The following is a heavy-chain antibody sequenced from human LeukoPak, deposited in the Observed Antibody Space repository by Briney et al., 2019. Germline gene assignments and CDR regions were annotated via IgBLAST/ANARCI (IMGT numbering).Heavy chain of an antibody. CDR2: IHYSGST. D-gene: IGHD3-10*01. Sequence: PSETLSLTCTVSGYSISSGFYWGWIRQPPGKGLEWIGNIHYSGSTYYKPSLKSRVTISVDTSKNQFSLKLSSVTAADTAVYYCARDSGTTGEVKFDPWGQGTLVTVSS. V-gene: IGHV4-38-2*02. J-gene: IGHJ5*02. CDR3: ARDSGTTGEVKFDP. CDR1: GYSISSGFY.